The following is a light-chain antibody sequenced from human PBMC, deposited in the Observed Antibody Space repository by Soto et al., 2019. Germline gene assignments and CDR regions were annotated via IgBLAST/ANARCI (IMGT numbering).Light chain of an antibody. CDR3: QQRNTWPPIT. V-gene: IGKV3-11*01. J-gene: IGKJ5*01. CDR1: QSVRTY. CDR2: DAS. Sequence: EIVLTHSPVTLSLSPWEGATLSGSASQSVRTYLAWYQVKPGQAPRLLIYDASRRASGVPARFSGSGSGTDFTLTISSLEPEDFALYYCQQRNTWPPITFGQGTRLEIK.